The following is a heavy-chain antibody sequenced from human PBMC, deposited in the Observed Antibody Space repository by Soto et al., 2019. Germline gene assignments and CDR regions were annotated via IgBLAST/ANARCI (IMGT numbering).Heavy chain of an antibody. CDR2: ISWNSGSI. D-gene: IGHD6-19*01. CDR1: GFTFDDYA. CDR3: AKVLSWRARIAVAGEFDY. V-gene: IGHV3-9*01. J-gene: IGHJ4*02. Sequence: GGSLRLSCAASGFTFDDYAMHWVRQAPGKGLEWVSGISWNSGSIGYADSVKGRFTISRDNAKNSLYLQMNSLRAEDTALYYCAKVLSWRARIAVAGEFDYWGQGTLVTVSS.